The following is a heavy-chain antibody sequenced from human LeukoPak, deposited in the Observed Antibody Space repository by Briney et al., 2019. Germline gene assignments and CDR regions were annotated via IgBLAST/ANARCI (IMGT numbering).Heavy chain of an antibody. V-gene: IGHV3-23*01. D-gene: IGHD3-9*01. CDR3: AKWGDYDVLTGYYVSDY. Sequence: GASLRLSCAASGFTFSNYAMSWVRQAPGKGPDWVSAITGSGGNTYYADSVKGRFTISRDNSKNTLYLQMNSLRAEDTAVYYCAKWGDYDVLTGYYVSDYWGQGALVTVSS. CDR2: ITGSGGNT. J-gene: IGHJ4*02. CDR1: GFTFSNYA.